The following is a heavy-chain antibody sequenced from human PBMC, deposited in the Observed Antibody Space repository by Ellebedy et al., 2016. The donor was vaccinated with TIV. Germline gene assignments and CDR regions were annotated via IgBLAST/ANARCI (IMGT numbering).Heavy chain of an antibody. J-gene: IGHJ4*02. CDR1: GGSFSGYY. CDR3: ARGPRYYDILTGYYRTTYYFDY. V-gene: IGHV4-34*01. Sequence: ESLKISXAVYGGSFSGYYWSWIRQPLGKGLEWIGEINHSGSTNYNPSLKSRVTISVDTSKNQFSLKLSSVTAADTAVYYCARGPRYYDILTGYYRTTYYFDYWGQGTLVTVSS. D-gene: IGHD3-9*01. CDR2: INHSGST.